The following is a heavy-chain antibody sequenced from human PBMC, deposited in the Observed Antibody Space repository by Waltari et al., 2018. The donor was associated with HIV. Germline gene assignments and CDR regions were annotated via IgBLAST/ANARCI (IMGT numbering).Heavy chain of an antibody. CDR2: VRDVDST. CDR3: AKDDRATRGLDN. CDR1: GFPISNYA. Sequence: EVQLLESGGGLVQPGGSLRLSCAASGFPISNYAMSWVRQAPGEGLEWVAVVRDVDSTYYVDSVKGRFIISRDDSKDTLYLQMNSLRVEDTAVYYCAKDDRATRGLDNWGQGTLVTVSS. D-gene: IGHD5-12*01. J-gene: IGHJ4*02. V-gene: IGHV3-23*01.